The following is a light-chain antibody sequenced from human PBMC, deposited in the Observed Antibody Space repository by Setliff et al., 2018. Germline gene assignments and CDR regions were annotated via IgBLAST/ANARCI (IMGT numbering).Light chain of an antibody. J-gene: IGLJ1*01. V-gene: IGLV2-18*02. CDR3: GSFSSTTTFYV. Sequence: QSALTQPPSVSGSPGQSVTISCTGTYSDIGGHDRVSWYQQPPGAAPKLIIYEVFHRPSGVPVRFSGSKSGVTASLTISGLQAEDEADYFCGSFSSTTTFYVFGPGTKVTVL. CDR2: EVF. CDR1: YSDIGGHDR.